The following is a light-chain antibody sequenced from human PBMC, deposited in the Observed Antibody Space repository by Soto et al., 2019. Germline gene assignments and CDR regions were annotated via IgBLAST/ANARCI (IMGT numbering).Light chain of an antibody. CDR2: DAS. V-gene: IGKV3-11*01. CDR3: QQRSNWPPT. CDR1: QSVSRY. J-gene: IGKJ4*01. Sequence: EIVLTQSPATLSLSPGEGATLSCRASQSVSRYLAWYQQKPGQAPRLLIYDASNRATGLPARFSGSGSGTDFTLTISSLDPEDFAVYYCQQRSNWPPTFGGGTKVEIK.